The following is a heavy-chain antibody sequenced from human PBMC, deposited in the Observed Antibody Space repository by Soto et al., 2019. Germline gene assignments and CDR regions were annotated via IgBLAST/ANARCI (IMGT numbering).Heavy chain of an antibody. J-gene: IGHJ3*01. Sequence: QITLKESGPALVRPTLTLTLTCTFSGFSLTTSGAGVGWIRQPPGKALEWLALIYWNDDQRYSPSLKSRLTITKDTSKSQVVLTMANMDPVDTATYSCARYYYDTSGYFDAFDFWGQGTLVTVSS. CDR2: IYWNDDQ. D-gene: IGHD3-22*01. CDR3: ARYYYDTSGYFDAFDF. V-gene: IGHV2-5*01. CDR1: GFSLTTSGAG.